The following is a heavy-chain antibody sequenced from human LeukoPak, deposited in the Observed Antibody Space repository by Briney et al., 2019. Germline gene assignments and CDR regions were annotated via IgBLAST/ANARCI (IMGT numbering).Heavy chain of an antibody. D-gene: IGHD3-16*01. CDR2: ITSSGGTA. V-gene: IGHV3-23*01. CDR3: AKAPAGGLWGLDGFEI. CDR1: GFTFSSYA. J-gene: IGHJ3*02. Sequence: PGGSLRLSCAASGFTFSSYAMSWVRQAPGKGLEWVSVITSSGGTAFYADSVRGRFTISRDNSKNTLSLQMNSPRAEDTAVYYCAKAPAGGLWGLDGFEIWGQGTMVTVSS.